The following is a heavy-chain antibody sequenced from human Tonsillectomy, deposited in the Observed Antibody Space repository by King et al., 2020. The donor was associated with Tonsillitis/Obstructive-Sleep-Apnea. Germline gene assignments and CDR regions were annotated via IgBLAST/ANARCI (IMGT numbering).Heavy chain of an antibody. CDR3: ASVRFAEYFDY. D-gene: IGHD3-10*01. Sequence: VQLVESGGGLVKPGGALRLSCAASGFTFRSYSMNWVRQAPGKGREWGSSIRSSSSYIYYADSVKGRFTVSRDNAKNSLYLQMNSLRAEDTAVYYCASVRFAEYFDYWGQGTLVTVSS. CDR2: IRSSSSYI. V-gene: IGHV3-21*01. CDR1: GFTFRSYS. J-gene: IGHJ4*02.